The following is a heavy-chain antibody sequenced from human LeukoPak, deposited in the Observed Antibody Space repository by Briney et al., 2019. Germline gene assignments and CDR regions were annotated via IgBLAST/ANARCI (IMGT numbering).Heavy chain of an antibody. V-gene: IGHV4-39*01. Sequence: PSETLSLTCTVSGGSISSSTYYWGWIRQPPGKGLEWIGSIYYSGSTYNNPSLKSRVTICVDTSKNQFSLKLSSVTATDTAVYYCARTYGDYDDAFDVWGQGTMVTVSS. J-gene: IGHJ3*01. D-gene: IGHD4-17*01. CDR1: GGSISSSTYY. CDR2: IYYSGST. CDR3: ARTYGDYDDAFDV.